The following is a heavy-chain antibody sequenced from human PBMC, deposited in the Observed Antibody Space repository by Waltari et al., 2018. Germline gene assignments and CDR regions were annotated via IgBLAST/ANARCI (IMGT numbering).Heavy chain of an antibody. D-gene: IGHD3-10*01. J-gene: IGHJ4*02. Sequence: QVQLQQWGAGLLKPSETLSLTCAVYGGSFSGYYWSWIRQPPGKGLEWIGEINHSGSTNYHPSLKRRVTRSVDTSKNQFSLKLSSVTAADTAVYYCARGECMVRGVKVCRAPGKIDYWGQGTLVTVSS. CDR1: GGSFSGYY. CDR3: ARGECMVRGVKVCRAPGKIDY. CDR2: INHSGST. V-gene: IGHV4-34*01.